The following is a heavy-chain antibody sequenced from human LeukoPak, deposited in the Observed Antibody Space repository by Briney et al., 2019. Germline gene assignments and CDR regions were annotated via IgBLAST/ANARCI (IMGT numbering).Heavy chain of an antibody. D-gene: IGHD3-10*01. J-gene: IGHJ4*02. Sequence: PGRSLRLSCAASGFTFSSYGMHWVRQAPGKGLEWVAVIWYDGSNKYYADSVKGRFTISRDNSKNTLYLQMNSLRAEDTAVYYCARDPAYYYGSGSYYNSRFDYWGQGTLVTVSS. CDR2: IWYDGSNK. V-gene: IGHV3-33*01. CDR1: GFTFSSYG. CDR3: ARDPAYYYGSGSYYNSRFDY.